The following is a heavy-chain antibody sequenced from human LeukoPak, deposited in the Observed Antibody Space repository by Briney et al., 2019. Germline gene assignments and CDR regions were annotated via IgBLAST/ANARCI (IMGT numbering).Heavy chain of an antibody. CDR1: GFTFSSYW. CDR3: ARASPASYGDFDI. CDR2: TKTDGSST. Sequence: PGGSLRLSCAASGFTFSSYWMHWVRQGPGKGLVWVSRTKTDGSSTNYADSVKGRFTISRDNAKDTLYLQMNSLRVEDTAVYYCARASPASYGDFDIWGQGTMVTVSS. J-gene: IGHJ3*02. D-gene: IGHD4-17*01. V-gene: IGHV3-74*01.